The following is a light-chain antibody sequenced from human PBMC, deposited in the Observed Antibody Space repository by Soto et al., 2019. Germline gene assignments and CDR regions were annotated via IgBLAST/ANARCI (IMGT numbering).Light chain of an antibody. CDR1: SSDVGGYNY. CDR3: SSYTSSSTLEGV. J-gene: IGLJ1*01. Sequence: QSVLTLPASVSGSPGQSITISCTGTSSDVGGYNYVSWYQQHPGKAPKLMIYEVSNRPSGVSNRFSGSKSGNTASLTISGLQAEDEADYYCSSYTSSSTLEGVFGTGTKVTVL. CDR2: EVS. V-gene: IGLV2-14*01.